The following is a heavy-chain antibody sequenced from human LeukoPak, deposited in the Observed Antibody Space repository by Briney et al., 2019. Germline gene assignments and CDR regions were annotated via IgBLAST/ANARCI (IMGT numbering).Heavy chain of an antibody. CDR2: IYSGGST. J-gene: IGHJ4*02. Sequence: GGSLRLSCAASGFTVSSNYMSWVRQAPGKGLEWVSVIYSGGSTYYADSAKGRFTISRDNSKNTLYLQMNSLRAEDTAVYYCATVVRGTNNDYWGQGTLVTVSS. CDR3: ATVVRGTNNDY. V-gene: IGHV3-66*02. CDR1: GFTVSSNY. D-gene: IGHD3-10*01.